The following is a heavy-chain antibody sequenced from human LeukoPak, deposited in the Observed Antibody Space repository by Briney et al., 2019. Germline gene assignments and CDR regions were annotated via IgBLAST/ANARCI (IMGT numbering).Heavy chain of an antibody. CDR1: GYTFTSYY. CDR3: ARGYSSGWVLDY. V-gene: IGHV1-46*01. D-gene: IGHD6-19*01. CDR2: INPSGGST. Sequence: GASVKVSCKASGYTFTSYYMHWVRQAPGQGLEWMGIINPSGGSTSYAQKFQGRVTMTRDMSTSTVYMELSSLRSEDTAVYYWARGYSSGWVLDYWGQGTLVTVSS. J-gene: IGHJ4*02.